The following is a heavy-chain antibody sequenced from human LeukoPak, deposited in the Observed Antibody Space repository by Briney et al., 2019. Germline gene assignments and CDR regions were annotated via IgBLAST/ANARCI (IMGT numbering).Heavy chain of an antibody. Sequence: PGGSLRLSCAASGFTFDDYAMHWVRQAPGKGLEWVSGISWNSGSIGYADSVKGRFTISRDNAKNSLYLQMNSLRAEDTALYYCAKEYYYDSSGLRVGAFDIWGQGTMVTVSS. V-gene: IGHV3-9*01. D-gene: IGHD3-22*01. CDR3: AKEYYYDSSGLRVGAFDI. CDR1: GFTFDDYA. J-gene: IGHJ3*02. CDR2: ISWNSGSI.